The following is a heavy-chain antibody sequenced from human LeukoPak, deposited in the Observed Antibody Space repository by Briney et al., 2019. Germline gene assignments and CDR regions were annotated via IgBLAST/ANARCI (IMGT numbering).Heavy chain of an antibody. J-gene: IGHJ6*03. CDR3: ARDGGTWNHDYYMDV. Sequence: ASVKVSCKASGYTFTNHGFSWVRQAPGQGLEWMGWISAYNGYTNYAQKLQGRVTMTTDTSTSTAYMELRSLRSDDTAVYYCARDGGTWNHDYYMDVWGKGTTVTVSS. CDR1: GYTFTNHG. D-gene: IGHD1-14*01. CDR2: ISAYNGYT. V-gene: IGHV1-18*01.